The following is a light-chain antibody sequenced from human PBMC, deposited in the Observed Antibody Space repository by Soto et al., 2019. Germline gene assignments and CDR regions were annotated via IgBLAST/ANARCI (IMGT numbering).Light chain of an antibody. CDR2: DVS. J-gene: IGKJ1*01. Sequence: EMVLTQSPATLSLSPGERATLSCRAGQSVSSSYLAWYQQKPGQAPRLLMYDVSYRATGIPDRFSGGGSGTDFTLTISSLEAEDFAVYFCQQYNNWPRTFGQGTKVDIK. CDR1: QSVSSSY. V-gene: IGKV3D-20*02. CDR3: QQYNNWPRT.